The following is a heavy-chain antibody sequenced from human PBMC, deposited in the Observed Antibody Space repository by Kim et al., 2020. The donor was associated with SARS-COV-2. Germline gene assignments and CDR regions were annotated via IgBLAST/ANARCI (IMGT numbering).Heavy chain of an antibody. CDR2: ISNSGDNT. CDR1: GFTFSSYA. V-gene: IGHV3-23*01. J-gene: IGHJ4*02. Sequence: GGSLRLSCAASGFTFSSYAMNWVRQAPGKGLEWVSIISNSGDNTYYADSVKGRFTISRDNSKNTLYLQMNILRAEDTAVYYCSRMAYWGQGTLVTVSS. CDR3: SRMAY.